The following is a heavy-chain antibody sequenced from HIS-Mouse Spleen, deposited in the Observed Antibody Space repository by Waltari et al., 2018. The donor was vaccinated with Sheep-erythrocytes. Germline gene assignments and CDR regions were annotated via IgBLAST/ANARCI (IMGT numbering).Heavy chain of an antibody. CDR3: AKATVAYYFDY. CDR2: ISYDGSNK. V-gene: IGHV3-30*18. Sequence: QVQLVESGGGVVQPGRSLRLSCAASGFTFSSYGLHWVRQAPGKGLEWVAVISYDGSNKYYADSVKGRFTISRDNSKNTLYLQMNSLRAEDTAVYYCAKATVAYYFDYWGQGTLVTVSS. D-gene: IGHD4-4*01. J-gene: IGHJ4*02. CDR1: GFTFSSYG.